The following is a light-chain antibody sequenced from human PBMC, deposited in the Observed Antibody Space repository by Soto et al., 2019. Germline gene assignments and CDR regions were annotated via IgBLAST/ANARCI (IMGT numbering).Light chain of an antibody. J-gene: IGKJ2*01. V-gene: IGKV3-20*01. Sequence: EIVLTQSPGTLSLSPGERATLSCRASQSVSSSYLAWYQQKPGQAPRLLIYGASSRATGIPDRFSGSGSGTDFTLTISRLEAEDFAVYYCLQYGRNTFGQGTKLEIK. CDR1: QSVSSSY. CDR2: GAS. CDR3: LQYGRNT.